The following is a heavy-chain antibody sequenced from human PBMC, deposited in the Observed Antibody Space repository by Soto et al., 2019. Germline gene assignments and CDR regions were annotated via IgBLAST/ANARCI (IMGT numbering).Heavy chain of an antibody. V-gene: IGHV5-51*01. D-gene: IGHD3-3*01. CDR1: GYSFASYW. CDR3: ASSGYYDFWSGYPPTFDY. Sequence: GESLKISCKGSGYSFASYWIGWVRQMPGKGLEWMGIIYPGDSDTRYSPSFQGQVTISADKSISTAYLQWSSLKASDTAMYYCASSGYYDFWSGYPPTFDYWGQGTLVTVSS. J-gene: IGHJ4*02. CDR2: IYPGDSDT.